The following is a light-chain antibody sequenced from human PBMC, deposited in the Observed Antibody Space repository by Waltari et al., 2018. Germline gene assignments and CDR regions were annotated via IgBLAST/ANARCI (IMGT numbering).Light chain of an antibody. V-gene: IGKV4-1*01. J-gene: IGKJ2*01. CDR3: QQYYDTPYT. Sequence: DLVMTQSPDSLVVSLGERATINRTSRRNLLYSPNNQAFLAWNQQKPGQPPKLRIYWASTRESGVPDRLTGSGSGTDFSLTISSLQAEDVAVYYCQQYYDTPYTFGQGTKLEIK. CDR1: RNLLYSPNNQAF. CDR2: WAS.